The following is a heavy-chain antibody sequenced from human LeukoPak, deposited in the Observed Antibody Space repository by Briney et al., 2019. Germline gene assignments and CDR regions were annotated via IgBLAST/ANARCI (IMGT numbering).Heavy chain of an antibody. CDR1: GFTFRDYY. CDR2: ITSSGSAM. Sequence: GGSLRLSCGASGFTFRDYYMGWIRQAPGKGLEWVLYITSSGSAMYYADSVRGRFTISRDNAKNLLFLQMNSLRVEDTAVYYCARALNDAFDIWGQGTMVTVSS. J-gene: IGHJ3*02. CDR3: ARALNDAFDI. V-gene: IGHV3-11*01.